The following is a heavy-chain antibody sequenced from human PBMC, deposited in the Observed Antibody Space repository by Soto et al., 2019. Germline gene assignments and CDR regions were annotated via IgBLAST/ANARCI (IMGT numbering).Heavy chain of an antibody. D-gene: IGHD3-9*01. CDR2: IWNDGTIK. CDR3: ARDGPVRYFDWLFSYMDV. CDR1: GFNFSTYG. J-gene: IGHJ6*03. V-gene: IGHV3-33*01. Sequence: VQLVESGGGVVQPGRSLRLSCATSGFNFSTYGMHWVRQAPGKGLEWVAVIWNDGTIKKYADSVKGRFTISRDNSKNTLYLQMSSLRAEDTALYYCARDGPVRYFDWLFSYMDVWGKGTTVTVSS.